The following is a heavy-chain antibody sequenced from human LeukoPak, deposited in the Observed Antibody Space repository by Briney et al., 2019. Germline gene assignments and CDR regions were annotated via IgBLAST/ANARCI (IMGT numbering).Heavy chain of an antibody. Sequence: GGSLRLSCAASGFTVITNDMTWVRHAPGKGLEWVSVLYSDGNTKYAGSVQGRFTISRDNSKNTLYLEMNSLSPDDTAVYYCARGVEPLAANTLVYWGQGTLVTVSS. CDR3: ARGVEPLAANTLVY. CDR1: GFTVITND. CDR2: LYSDGNT. D-gene: IGHD1-14*01. J-gene: IGHJ4*02. V-gene: IGHV3-53*01.